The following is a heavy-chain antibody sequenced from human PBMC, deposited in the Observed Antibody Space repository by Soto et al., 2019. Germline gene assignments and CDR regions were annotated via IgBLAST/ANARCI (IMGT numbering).Heavy chain of an antibody. J-gene: IGHJ4*02. CDR1: GFTFSSYG. CDR2: ISYDGSNK. Sequence: QVQLVESGGGVVQPGRSLRLSCAASGFTFSSYGMHWVRQAPGKGLEWVAVISYDGSNKYYADSVKGRFTISRDNYKKTLYLQLNSLSAEDTAVYYCAKDWTGYSSGWNRNVGESLADYCFDYWGQGTLVTVSS. D-gene: IGHD6-19*01. CDR3: AKDWTGYSSGWNRNVGESLADYCFDY. V-gene: IGHV3-30*18.